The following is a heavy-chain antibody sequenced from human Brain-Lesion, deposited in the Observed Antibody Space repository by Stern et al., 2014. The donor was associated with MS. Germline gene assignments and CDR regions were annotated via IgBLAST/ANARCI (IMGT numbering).Heavy chain of an antibody. CDR1: GGSISSGNYY. CDR3: ARGSREVLLPRFYFDY. CDR2: IYHSGST. V-gene: IGHV4-31*03. J-gene: IGHJ4*02. Sequence: QVQLGQSGPGLVKPSQTLSLTCTVSGGSISSGNYYWSWIRQHPGKGLEWIGSIYHSGSTYYNPPLNSRVTTSIDTSKNQFSLKLSSVTAADTAVYYCARGSREVLLPRFYFDYWGQGTLVTVSS. D-gene: IGHD3-3*01.